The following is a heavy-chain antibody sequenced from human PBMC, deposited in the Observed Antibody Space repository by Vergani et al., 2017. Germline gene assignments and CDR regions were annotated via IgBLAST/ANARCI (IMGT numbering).Heavy chain of an antibody. J-gene: IGHJ6*03. V-gene: IGHV4-34*01. CDR2: IDHTGRP. D-gene: IGHD2-8*01. CDR3: ARVKTETNGHLYYYYYMDV. Sequence: QVQLQQWGGGLLKPSETLSLTCVVNGGSFTSYHWTWIRQSPGEGLEWVGDIDHTGRPDYNPSLKSRLTMSVDKSRNHLSLTLNSVTATDTAIYFCARVKTETNGHLYYYYYMDVGGQGTAVTVS. CDR1: GGSFTSYH.